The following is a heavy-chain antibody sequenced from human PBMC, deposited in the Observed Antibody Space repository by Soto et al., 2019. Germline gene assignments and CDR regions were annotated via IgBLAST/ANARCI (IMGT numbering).Heavy chain of an antibody. Sequence: PGGSLRLSCAASGFIFRNCWMSWVRQAPGKGLEWVANINQDGSEKHYVDSVRGRFTLSRDNAENSLYLQMDSLRAEDTAIYYCARIPYSDSWYDLWGQGTLVTVSS. J-gene: IGHJ4*02. CDR2: INQDGSEK. CDR3: ARIPYSDSWYDL. CDR1: GFIFRNCW. V-gene: IGHV3-7*01. D-gene: IGHD6-13*01.